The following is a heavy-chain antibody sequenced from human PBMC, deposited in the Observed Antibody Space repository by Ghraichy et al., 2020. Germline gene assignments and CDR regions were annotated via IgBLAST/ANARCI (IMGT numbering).Heavy chain of an antibody. CDR1: GFTFDDYA. J-gene: IGHJ4*02. Sequence: LTCAASGFTFDDYAMHWVRQAPGKGLEWVSGISWNSGSIGYADSVKGRFTISRDNAKNSLYLQMNSLRAEDTALYYCAKDLTHGSGSYHSGFDYWGQGTLVTVSS. CDR3: AKDLTHGSGSYHSGFDY. V-gene: IGHV3-9*01. D-gene: IGHD3-10*01. CDR2: ISWNSGSI.